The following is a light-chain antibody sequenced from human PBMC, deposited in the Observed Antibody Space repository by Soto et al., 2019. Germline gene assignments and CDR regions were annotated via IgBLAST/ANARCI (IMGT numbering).Light chain of an antibody. Sequence: QSVLTQPASVSGSPGQSITIFCTGTSNDVGGYNYVSWFQQHPGKAPKLIIYEVTNRPSGVSNRFSGSKSGNTASLTISGLQAEDEAVYYCDSYTTTSAVVFGGGTKVTVL. CDR1: SNDVGGYNY. V-gene: IGLV2-14*01. CDR3: DSYTTTSAVV. J-gene: IGLJ2*01. CDR2: EVT.